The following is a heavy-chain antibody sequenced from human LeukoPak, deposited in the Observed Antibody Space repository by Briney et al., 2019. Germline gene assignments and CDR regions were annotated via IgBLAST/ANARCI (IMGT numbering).Heavy chain of an antibody. CDR3: TRREGKGGANHSDY. CDR1: GFTFSGSA. V-gene: IGHV3-73*01. Sequence: PGGSLILSCAASGFTFSGSAMHWVRQASGKGLEWVGRIRSKANSYATAYAASVKGRFTISRDDSKNTAYLQMNTLKPEDTAVYYCTRREGKGGANHSDYWGQGTLVTVSS. CDR2: IRSKANSYAT. J-gene: IGHJ4*02. D-gene: IGHD1-26*01.